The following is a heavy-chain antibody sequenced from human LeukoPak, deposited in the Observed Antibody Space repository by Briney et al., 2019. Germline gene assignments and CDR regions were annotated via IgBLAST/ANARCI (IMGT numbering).Heavy chain of an antibody. V-gene: IGHV4-39*01. CDR2: IYYSGST. CDR3: ASSRLWFGELLTEHFDY. Sequence: SETLSLTCTVSGGSISSSSYYWGWIRPPPGKGLEWIGSIYYSGSTYYNPSLKSRVTISVDTSKNQFSLKLSSVTAADTAVYYCASSRLWFGELLTEHFDYWGQGTLVTVSS. J-gene: IGHJ4*02. D-gene: IGHD3-10*01. CDR1: GGSISSSSYY.